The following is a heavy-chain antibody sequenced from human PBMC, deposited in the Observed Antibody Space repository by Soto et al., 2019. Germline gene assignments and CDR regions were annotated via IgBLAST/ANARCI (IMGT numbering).Heavy chain of an antibody. Sequence: ASVQVSCKASGYTFTSYGIICVRQAPGQGLEWMGWISAYNGNTNYAQKLQGRVTMTTDTSTSTAYMELRSLRSDDTAVYYCARPHSSSRAFDIWGQGTMVNVSS. J-gene: IGHJ3*02. V-gene: IGHV1-18*04. CDR3: ARPHSSSRAFDI. CDR1: GYTFTSYG. D-gene: IGHD6-6*01. CDR2: ISAYNGNT.